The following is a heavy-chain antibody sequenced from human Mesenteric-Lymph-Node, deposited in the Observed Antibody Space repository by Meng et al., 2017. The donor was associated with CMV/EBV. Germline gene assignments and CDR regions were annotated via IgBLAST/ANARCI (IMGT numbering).Heavy chain of an antibody. D-gene: IGHD6-13*01. CDR3: ARAGYSSSWYVGINFDY. Sequence: FNFSSYSMNWVRQAPGKGLEWVSSISSSSSYIYYADSVKGRFTISRDNAKNSLYLQMNSLRAEDTAMYYCARAGYSSSWYVGINFDYWGQGTLVTVSS. V-gene: IGHV3-21*01. CDR1: FNFSSYS. J-gene: IGHJ4*02. CDR2: ISSSSSYI.